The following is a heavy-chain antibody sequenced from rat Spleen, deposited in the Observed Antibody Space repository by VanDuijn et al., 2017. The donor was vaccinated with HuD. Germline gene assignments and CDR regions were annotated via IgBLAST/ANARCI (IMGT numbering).Heavy chain of an antibody. J-gene: IGHJ4*01. Sequence: EVQLVESGGGLVQPGRSLKLSCAASGFTFSNYGMHWIRQAPTKGLEWVASITNAAGKVHYPDSVKGRFTISRDNAKSTLYLQMNSLRSEDTATYHCASHRHYSVYVMDAWGQGASVTVSS. CDR1: GFTFSNYG. V-gene: IGHV5-19*01. CDR3: ASHRHYSVYVMDA. CDR2: ITNAAGKV. D-gene: IGHD1-1*01.